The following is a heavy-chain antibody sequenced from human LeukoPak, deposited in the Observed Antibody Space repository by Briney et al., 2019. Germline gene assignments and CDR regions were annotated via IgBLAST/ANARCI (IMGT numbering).Heavy chain of an antibody. D-gene: IGHD1-14*01. CDR2: IYYSGST. V-gene: IGHV4-59*01. CDR1: GGSISSYY. Sequence: SETLSLTCTVSGGSISSYYWSWIRQPPGKGLEWIGYIYYSGSTNYNPSLKSRVTISVDTSKNQFPLKLSSVTAADTAVYYCARGYKNYYYYYMDVWGKGTTVTISS. CDR3: ARGYKNYYYYYMDV. J-gene: IGHJ6*03.